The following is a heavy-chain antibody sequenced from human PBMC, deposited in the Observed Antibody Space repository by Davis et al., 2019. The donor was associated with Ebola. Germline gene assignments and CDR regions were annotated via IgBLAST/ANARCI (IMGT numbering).Heavy chain of an antibody. Sequence: ASVKVSCKASGYTFTSYAMHWVRQAPGQRLEWMGWINAGNGNTKYSQKFQGRVTITRDTSASTAYMELSSLRPEDTAVYYCARGYCSSTSCSNFDYWGQGTLVTVSS. D-gene: IGHD2-2*01. J-gene: IGHJ4*02. CDR2: INAGNGNT. CDR1: GYTFTSYA. V-gene: IGHV1-3*01. CDR3: ARGYCSSTSCSNFDY.